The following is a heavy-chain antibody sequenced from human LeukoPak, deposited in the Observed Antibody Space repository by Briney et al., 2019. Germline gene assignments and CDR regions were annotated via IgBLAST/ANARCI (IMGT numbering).Heavy chain of an antibody. Sequence: GRSLRPACAVAAFTFINYAISCVRQTPAGWLEWVSSINEVVDDTNCVDSRGVRSTVSRDPSKNTLCMQFNRLRSKRTALYYCSKRGPNPGWHLFDHWGPGTLVTVS. V-gene: IGHV3-23*01. CDR3: SKRGPNPGWHLFDH. CDR2: INEVVDDT. CDR1: AFTFINYA. J-gene: IGHJ5*02. D-gene: IGHD6-19*01.